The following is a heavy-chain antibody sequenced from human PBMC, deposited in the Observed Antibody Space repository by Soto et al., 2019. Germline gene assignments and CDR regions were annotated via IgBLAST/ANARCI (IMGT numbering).Heavy chain of an antibody. J-gene: IGHJ4*02. D-gene: IGHD3-3*01. CDR3: ARATLSIITIFGVARGNYFDY. V-gene: IGHV4-34*01. CDR2: INHSGST. CDR1: GGSFSGYY. Sequence: QVQLQQWGAGLLKPSETLSLTCAVYGGSFSGYYWSWIRQPPGKGLEWIGEINHSGSTNYNPSLKSRVTISVDTSKNQFSLKLSSVTAADTAVYYCARATLSIITIFGVARGNYFDYWGQGTLVTVSS.